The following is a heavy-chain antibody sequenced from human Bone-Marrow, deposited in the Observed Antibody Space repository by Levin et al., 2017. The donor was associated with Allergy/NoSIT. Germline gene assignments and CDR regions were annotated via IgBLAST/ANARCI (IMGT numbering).Heavy chain of an antibody. CDR1: GYTFTGYY. CDR3: ARDLEEGGTIFGVVTTKLYYYYYGMDV. Sequence: ASVKISCKASGYTFTGYYMHWVRQAPGQGLEWMGWINPNSGGTNYAQKFQGRVTMTRDTSISTAYMELSRLRSDDTAVYYCARDLEEGGTIFGVVTTKLYYYYYGMDVWGQGTTVTVSS. J-gene: IGHJ6*02. D-gene: IGHD3-3*01. V-gene: IGHV1-2*02. CDR2: INPNSGGT.